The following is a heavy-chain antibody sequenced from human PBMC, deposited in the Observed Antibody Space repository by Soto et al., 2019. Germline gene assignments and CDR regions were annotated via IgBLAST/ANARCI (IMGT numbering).Heavy chain of an antibody. CDR2: ISGSGGST. D-gene: IGHD3-10*01. J-gene: IGHJ4*02. CDR3: AKGSHRGWYFDY. Sequence: LRLSCAASGFTFSSYAMSWVRQAPGKGLEWVSAISGSGGSTYYADSVKGRFTISRDNSKNTLYLQMNSLRAEDTAVYYCAKGSHRGWYFDYWGQGTLVTVSS. CDR1: GFTFSSYA. V-gene: IGHV3-23*01.